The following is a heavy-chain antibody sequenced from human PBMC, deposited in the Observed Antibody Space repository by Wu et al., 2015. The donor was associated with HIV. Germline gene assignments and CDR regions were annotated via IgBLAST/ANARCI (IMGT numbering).Heavy chain of an antibody. CDR2: MNPNTYNT. CDR1: GYTFTSYD. V-gene: IGHV1-8*01. Sequence: QVQLVQSGAEVKKPGASVKVSCKTSGYTFTSYDINWVRQATGQGLEWMGWMNPNTYNTGYAQKFQGRVTMTRDTSINTAYMELSSLRSEDTAVYYCARQRAYSSGWYVYDYWGQGTLVTVSS. CDR3: ARQRAYSSGWYVYDY. D-gene: IGHD6-19*01. J-gene: IGHJ4*02.